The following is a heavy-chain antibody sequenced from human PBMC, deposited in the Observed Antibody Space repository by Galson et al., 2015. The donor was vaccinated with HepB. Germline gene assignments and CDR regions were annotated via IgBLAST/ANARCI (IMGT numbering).Heavy chain of an antibody. Sequence: SLRLSCAASGFTFSSYAMHWVRQAPGKGLEWVAVISYDGSNKYYADSVKGRFTISRDNSKNTLYLQMNSLRAEDTAVYYCERGLLWFGELLSRPGRYWGQGTLVTVSS. D-gene: IGHD3-10*01. CDR3: ERGLLWFGELLSRPGRY. CDR2: ISYDGSNK. CDR1: GFTFSSYA. J-gene: IGHJ4*02. V-gene: IGHV3-30*04.